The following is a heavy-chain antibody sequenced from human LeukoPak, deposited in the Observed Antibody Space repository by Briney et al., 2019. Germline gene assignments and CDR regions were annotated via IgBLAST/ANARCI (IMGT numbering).Heavy chain of an antibody. CDR2: IYYSGST. D-gene: IGHD3-22*01. J-gene: IGHJ4*02. CDR3: ARGYDSSGYYPGPMGY. CDR1: GGSISSGGYY. Sequence: SETLSLTCTVSGGSISSGGYYWSWIRQHPGKGLEWIGYIYYSGSTYYNPSLKSRVTISVDTSKNQFSLKLSSVTAADTAVYYCARGYDSSGYYPGPMGYWGQGTLVTVSS. V-gene: IGHV4-31*03.